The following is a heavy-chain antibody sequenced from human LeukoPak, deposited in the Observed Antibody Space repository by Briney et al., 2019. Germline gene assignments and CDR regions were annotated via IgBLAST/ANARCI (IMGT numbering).Heavy chain of an antibody. CDR3: ARAPRTTMVRGVIYWFDP. J-gene: IGHJ5*02. Sequence: ASVKVSCKASGYTFTSYDINWVRQATGQGLEWMGWMNPNSGNTGYAQKFQGRVTITRNTSISTAYMELSSLRSEDTAVYYCARAPRTTMVRGVIYWFDPWGQGTLVTVSS. CDR1: GYTFTSYD. D-gene: IGHD3-10*01. CDR2: MNPNSGNT. V-gene: IGHV1-8*03.